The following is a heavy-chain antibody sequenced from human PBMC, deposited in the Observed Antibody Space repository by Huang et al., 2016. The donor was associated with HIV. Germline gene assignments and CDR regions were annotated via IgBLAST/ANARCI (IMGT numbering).Heavy chain of an antibody. V-gene: IGHV5-51*03. D-gene: IGHD1-7*01. CDR3: TRLSSDGKNYFDP. J-gene: IGHJ5*02. Sequence: EVQLVQSGAEVKKPGESLKISCTGSGYSFTSNWLGWVRQMPGKGLELMGMICPNDSYTRYSPSFQGQVTISADKSITTAYLQWSSLKAADTAMYYCTRLSSDGKNYFDPWGQGSLVTVSS. CDR2: ICPNDSYT. CDR1: GYSFTSNW.